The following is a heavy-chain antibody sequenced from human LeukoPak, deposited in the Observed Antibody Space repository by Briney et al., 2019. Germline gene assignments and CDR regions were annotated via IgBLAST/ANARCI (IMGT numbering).Heavy chain of an antibody. CDR1: GFTFSTYG. Sequence: GRSLRLSCAASGFTFSTYGMHWVRQAPGKGLEWVSAISGSGGSTYYADSVKGRFTISRDNSKNTLFLQMNSLRAEDTAVYYCASITGTTEDYWGQGTLVTVSS. CDR2: ISGSGGST. V-gene: IGHV3-23*01. D-gene: IGHD1-1*01. CDR3: ASITGTTEDY. J-gene: IGHJ4*02.